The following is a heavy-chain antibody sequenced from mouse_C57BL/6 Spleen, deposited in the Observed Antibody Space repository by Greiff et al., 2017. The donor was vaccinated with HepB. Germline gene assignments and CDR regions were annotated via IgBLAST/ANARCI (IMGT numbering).Heavy chain of an antibody. D-gene: IGHD1-1*01. V-gene: IGHV14-2*01. CDR2: IDTEDGET. CDR3: ARVYYGSSSSWFAY. J-gene: IGHJ3*01. CDR1: GFNIKDYY. Sequence: EVQLQQSGAELVKPGASVKLSCTASGFNIKDYYMHWVKQRTEQGLEWIGRIDTEDGETKYAPKIQGKAPITVDTSSNTAYLQLSSLTSEDTSVYYCARVYYGSSSSWFAYWGQGTLVTVSA.